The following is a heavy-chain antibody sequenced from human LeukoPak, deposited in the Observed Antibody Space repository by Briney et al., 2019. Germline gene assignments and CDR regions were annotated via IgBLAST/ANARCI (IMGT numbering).Heavy chain of an antibody. J-gene: IGHJ6*02. Sequence: GGSLRLSCAASGFTFSSYSMNWVRQAPGKGLEWVSSISSSSSYIYYADSVKGRFTISRDNAKNSLYLQVNSLRAEDTAVYYCARVPGYSGYDWLWYYYYGMDVWGQGTTVTVSS. CDR1: GFTFSSYS. CDR3: ARVPGYSGYDWLWYYYYGMDV. V-gene: IGHV3-21*01. D-gene: IGHD5-12*01. CDR2: ISSSSSYI.